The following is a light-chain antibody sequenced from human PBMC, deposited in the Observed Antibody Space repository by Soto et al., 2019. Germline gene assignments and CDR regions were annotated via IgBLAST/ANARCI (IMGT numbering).Light chain of an antibody. CDR1: SSNIGSNT. J-gene: IGLJ3*02. Sequence: QSVLTQPPSASGTPGQRVTISCSGISSNIGSNTVNWYQQLPGTAPKLLIYSNNQRPSGVPDRFSGSKSGTSASLAISGLQSEDEADYYCAAWDDSLNGPMFGGGTKLTVL. V-gene: IGLV1-44*01. CDR3: AAWDDSLNGPM. CDR2: SNN.